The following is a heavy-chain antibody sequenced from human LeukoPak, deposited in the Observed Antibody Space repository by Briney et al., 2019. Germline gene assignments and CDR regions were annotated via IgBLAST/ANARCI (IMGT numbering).Heavy chain of an antibody. V-gene: IGHV3-23*01. CDR2: ISGSGGFT. CDR1: GFTFSSYA. Sequence: PGGSLRLSCAASGFTFSSYAMSWVRQAPGKGLEWVSGISGSGGFTYYADSVKGRFTISRDNSKNTLYLQMNSPRAEDTAEYYCAKAATTVTTQFDYWGQGTLVTVSS. J-gene: IGHJ4*02. CDR3: AKAATTVTTQFDY. D-gene: IGHD4-17*01.